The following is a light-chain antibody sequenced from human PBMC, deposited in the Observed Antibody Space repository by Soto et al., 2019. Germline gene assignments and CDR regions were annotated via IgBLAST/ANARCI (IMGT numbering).Light chain of an antibody. CDR2: KAS. CDR1: QNVERY. Sequence: DIQMTQSPSSLSASVGDRVTITCRASQNVERYLNWYQQRPGEAPKLLIYKASTLKSGVPSRFSGSGSGTEFTLTISSLQPDDFATYYCQQSYSTPKAFGQGTKVDIK. V-gene: IGKV1-39*01. CDR3: QQSYSTPKA. J-gene: IGKJ1*01.